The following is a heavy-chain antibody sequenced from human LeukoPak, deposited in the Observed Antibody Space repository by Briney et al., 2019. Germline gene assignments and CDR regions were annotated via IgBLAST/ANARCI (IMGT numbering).Heavy chain of an antibody. CDR2: IKQEGSDK. CDR1: GFTFSSYW. CDR3: ARWPVASKRGFDY. J-gene: IGHJ4*02. D-gene: IGHD6-19*01. V-gene: IGHV3-7*03. Sequence: GGSLRLSGVASGFTFSSYWMTWVRQAPGKGLEWVANIKQEGSDKWYVDSVKGRFTISRDNPENSLYLQMHNLRAEDTAVYHCARWPVASKRGFDYWGQGTLVTVSS.